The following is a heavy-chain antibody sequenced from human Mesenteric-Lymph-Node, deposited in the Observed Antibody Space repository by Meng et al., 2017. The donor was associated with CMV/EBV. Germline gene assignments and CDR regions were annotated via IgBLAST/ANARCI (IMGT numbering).Heavy chain of an antibody. D-gene: IGHD2-2*01. Sequence: GESLKISCAASGFTFSSYSMNWVRQAPGKGLEWVSSISSSSSYIYYADSVKGRFTISRDNAKNSLYLQMNSLRAEDTAVYYCATGLVVPAAWPHYFDYWGQGTLVTVSS. CDR2: ISSSSSYI. J-gene: IGHJ4*02. CDR3: ATGLVVPAAWPHYFDY. V-gene: IGHV3-21*01. CDR1: GFTFSSYS.